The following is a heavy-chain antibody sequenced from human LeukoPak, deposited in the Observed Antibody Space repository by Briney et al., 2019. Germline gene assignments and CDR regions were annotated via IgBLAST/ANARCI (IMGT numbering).Heavy chain of an antibody. D-gene: IGHD5-18*01. CDR1: SGSINFSSYY. V-gene: IGHV4-39*01. J-gene: IGHJ4*02. CDR3: ARPSTERKYSYGYGL. CDR2: IYYSGFT. Sequence: ASETLSLTCTVASGSINFSSYYWGWIRQPPGKGLEWIGGIYYSGFTYYNSSLKSRVTISVDTSKNQFSLKLISVTAADTAMYFCARPSTERKYSYGYGLWGQGTLVTVSS.